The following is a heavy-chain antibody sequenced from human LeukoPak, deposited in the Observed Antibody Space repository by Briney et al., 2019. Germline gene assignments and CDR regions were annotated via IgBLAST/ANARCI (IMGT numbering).Heavy chain of an antibody. J-gene: IGHJ4*02. D-gene: IGHD3-16*02. V-gene: IGHV1-69*13. Sequence: SVKVSCKASGGSFSSYAINWVRQAPGQGLEWMGGIIPIFGTANYAQKFQGRVTITADESTSTAYMELSSLRSEDTAVYYCARVPVRLGELSFVYFDYWGQGTLVTVSS. CDR3: ARVPVRLGELSFVYFDY. CDR1: GGSFSSYA. CDR2: IIPIFGTA.